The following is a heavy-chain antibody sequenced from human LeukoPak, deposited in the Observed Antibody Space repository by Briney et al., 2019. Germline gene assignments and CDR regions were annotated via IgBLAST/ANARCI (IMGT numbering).Heavy chain of an antibody. J-gene: IGHJ4*02. Sequence: ASVKVSFKASGYTFTGYYMHWVRQAPGQGLEWMGWINPNSGGTNHAQKFQGRVTMTRDTSISTAYMELSRLRSDDTAVYYCARDRPLDADDYYGFYYFDYWGQGTLVTVSS. V-gene: IGHV1-2*02. CDR3: ARDRPLDADDYYGFYYFDY. CDR2: INPNSGGT. D-gene: IGHD3-10*01. CDR1: GYTFTGYY.